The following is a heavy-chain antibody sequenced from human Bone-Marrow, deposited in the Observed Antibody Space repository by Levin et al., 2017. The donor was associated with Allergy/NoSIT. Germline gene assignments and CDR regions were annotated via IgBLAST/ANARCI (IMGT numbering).Heavy chain of an antibody. D-gene: IGHD6-19*01. CDR1: GVTFDDAW. V-gene: IGHV3-15*04. CDR2: VEREIDGGTS. J-gene: IGHJ4*02. CDR3: TTGYGSDWYG. Sequence: GGSLRLSCAISGVTFDDAWLSWVRQAPGKGLEWVGLVEREIDGGTSHYAAPVEGRFTISTDDSKKRGFLQMDSLKIEDTAVYYCTTGYGSDWYGWGQGTLVTVSS.